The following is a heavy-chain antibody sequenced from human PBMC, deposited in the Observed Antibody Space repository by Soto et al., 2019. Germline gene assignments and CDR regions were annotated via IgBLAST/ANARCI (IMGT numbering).Heavy chain of an antibody. CDR1: GGSIGSYY. V-gene: IGHV4-59*01. J-gene: IGHJ4*02. Sequence: QVQLQESGPGLVKPSETLSLTCTVSGGSIGSYYWSWIRQPPGKGLEWIGYIYYSGSTNYNPSLKSRVTISVDTSKNQFSLKLSSVTAADTAVYYCARGVGTTVTNWGQGTLVTVSS. CDR3: ARGVGTTVTN. D-gene: IGHD4-4*01. CDR2: IYYSGST.